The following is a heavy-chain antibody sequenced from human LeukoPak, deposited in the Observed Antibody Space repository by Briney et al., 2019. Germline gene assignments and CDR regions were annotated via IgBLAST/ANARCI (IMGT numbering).Heavy chain of an antibody. V-gene: IGHV3-11*06. CDR2: ISSSSSYT. J-gene: IGHJ5*02. Sequence: GGSLRLSCAASGFTFSDYYMSWIRQAPGKGLEWVSYISSSSSYTNYADSVKGRFTISRDNAKNSLYLQMNSLRAEDTAVYYCARDQLAVRWFDPWGQGTLVTVSS. CDR1: GFTFSDYY. CDR3: ARDQLAVRWFDP.